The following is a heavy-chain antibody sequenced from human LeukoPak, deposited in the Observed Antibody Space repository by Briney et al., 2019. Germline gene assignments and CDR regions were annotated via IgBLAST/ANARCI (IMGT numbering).Heavy chain of an antibody. CDR2: INSDGRST. Sequence: QPGGSLRLSCAASGFTFSSLWMHWVRQAPGKGLVWVSRINSDGRSTNYADSVKGRFTISRDNAKNTLYLQMNSLRAEDTAVYYCAREYYGDPALDYWGQGTLVTVSS. V-gene: IGHV3-74*01. CDR1: GFTFSSLW. D-gene: IGHD4-17*01. J-gene: IGHJ4*02. CDR3: AREYYGDPALDY.